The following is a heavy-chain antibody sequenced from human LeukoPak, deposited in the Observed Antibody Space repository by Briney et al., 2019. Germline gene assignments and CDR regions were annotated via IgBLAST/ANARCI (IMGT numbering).Heavy chain of an antibody. CDR2: ISWNSGRI. D-gene: IGHD2-15*01. CDR1: GFTFDDYA. CDR3: AKDIGSVMTLGFDY. V-gene: IGHV3-9*01. Sequence: GGSLRLSCAASGFTFDDYAIHWVRQAPGKGLEWVSGISWNSGRIGYADSVEGRFTIPRDNAKNSLYLQMNSLRAEDTALYYCAKDIGSVMTLGFDYWGQGTLVTVSS. J-gene: IGHJ4*02.